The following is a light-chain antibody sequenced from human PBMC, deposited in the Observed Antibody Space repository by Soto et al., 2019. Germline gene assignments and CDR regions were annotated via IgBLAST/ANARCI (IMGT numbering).Light chain of an antibody. J-gene: IGLJ2*01. CDR1: SSDVGAYNY. CDR2: EVT. Sequence: QSALTQPASVSGSPGQSITISCTGNSSDVGAYNYVSWYQHNPGQAPKLLIYEVTNRPSGVSGRFSGSKSGNTASLTISGLQTEDEADYYCSAYTRSSTLVFGGGTKLTVL. CDR3: SAYTRSSTLV. V-gene: IGLV2-14*01.